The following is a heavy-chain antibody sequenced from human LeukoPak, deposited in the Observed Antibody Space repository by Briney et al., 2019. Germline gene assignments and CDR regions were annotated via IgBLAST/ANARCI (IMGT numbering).Heavy chain of an antibody. J-gene: IGHJ6*03. V-gene: IGHV3-23*01. CDR1: GFTFSSYS. D-gene: IGHD6-19*01. Sequence: PGGSLRLSCAASGFTFSSYSMNWVRQAPGKGLEWVSTIQRNNGGSNSYYADSVKGRFTISRDNSKNTLYLQMNSLTAEDTAVYYCAKPYSSGWWGVSGFYYYMDVWGKGTTVTVSS. CDR3: AKPYSSGWWGVSGFYYYMDV. CDR2: IQRNNGGSNS.